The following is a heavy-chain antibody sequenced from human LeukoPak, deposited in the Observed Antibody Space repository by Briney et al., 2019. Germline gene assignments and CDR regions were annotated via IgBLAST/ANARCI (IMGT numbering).Heavy chain of an antibody. CDR3: ANSVVPATSGGGWFDP. CDR2: IYHSGST. V-gene: IGHV4-59*01. D-gene: IGHD2-2*01. CDR1: GDSISTYY. J-gene: IGHJ5*02. Sequence: PSETLSLTCAVSGDSISTYYWSWIRQPPGRGLEWIGYIYHSGSTNYNPSLKSRVTISVDTAKNQFSLKLTSVTAADTAVYYCANSVVPATSGGGWFDPWGQGTLVTVSS.